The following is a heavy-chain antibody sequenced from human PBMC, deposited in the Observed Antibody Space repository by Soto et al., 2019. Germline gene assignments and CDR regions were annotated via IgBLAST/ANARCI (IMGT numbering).Heavy chain of an antibody. V-gene: IGHV1-18*01. CDR2: ISAYNGNT. Sequence: QVQLVQSGAEVKKPGASVKVSCKASGYTFTSYGISWVRQAPGQGLEWMGWISAYNGNTNYAQKLQGRVTMTTDTSTSTAYMELRSLRSDDTAVYYCARAPKRITIFGVVINRGYWFDPWGQGTLVTVSS. J-gene: IGHJ5*02. D-gene: IGHD3-3*01. CDR3: ARAPKRITIFGVVINRGYWFDP. CDR1: GYTFTSYG.